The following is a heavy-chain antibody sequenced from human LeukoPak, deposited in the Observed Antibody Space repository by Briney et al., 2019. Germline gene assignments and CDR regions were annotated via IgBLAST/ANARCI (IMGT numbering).Heavy chain of an antibody. D-gene: IGHD6-6*01. J-gene: IGHJ3*02. CDR3: ARVPRKDDAFDI. Sequence: PSETLSLTCAVYGGSFSGHYWSWIRQPPGKGLEWIGEIKHSGSTNYNPSLKSRVTISVDTSKNQFSLKLSSVTAADTAVYYCARVPRKDDAFDIWGQGTMVTVSS. CDR1: GGSFSGHY. V-gene: IGHV4-34*01. CDR2: IKHSGST.